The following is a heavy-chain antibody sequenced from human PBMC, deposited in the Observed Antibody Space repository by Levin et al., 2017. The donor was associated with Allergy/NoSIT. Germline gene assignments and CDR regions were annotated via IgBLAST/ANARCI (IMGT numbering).Heavy chain of an antibody. J-gene: IGHJ4*02. CDR2: ISSNGGST. CDR3: ARDRYSSGWLGDGYVDY. CDR1: GFTFSSYA. D-gene: IGHD6-19*01. Sequence: PGESLKISCAASGFTFSSYAMHWVRQAPGKGLEYVSAISSNGGSTYYANSVKGRFTISRDNSKNTLYLQMGSLRAEDMAVYYCARDRYSSGWLGDGYVDYWGQGTLVTVSS. V-gene: IGHV3-64*01.